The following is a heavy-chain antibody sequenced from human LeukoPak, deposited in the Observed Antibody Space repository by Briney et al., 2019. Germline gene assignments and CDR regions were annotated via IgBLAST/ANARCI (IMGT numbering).Heavy chain of an antibody. CDR2: IYYSGST. V-gene: IGHV4-59*01. Sequence: SETLSLTCTVSGGSISSYYWSWIRQPPGKGLEWIGYIYYSGSTNYNPSLKSRVTISVDTSKNQFSLTLSSVTAADTAVYYCARAIVGATTGFFDYWGQGTLVTVSS. CDR3: ARAIVGATTGFFDY. D-gene: IGHD1-26*01. J-gene: IGHJ4*02. CDR1: GGSISSYY.